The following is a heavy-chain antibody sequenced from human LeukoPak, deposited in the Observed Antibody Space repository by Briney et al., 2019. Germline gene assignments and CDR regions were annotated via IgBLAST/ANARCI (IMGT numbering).Heavy chain of an antibody. CDR3: ARVGDSSGYYYYYYMDV. CDR1: GYTFTSYG. Sequence: SVKVSCKASGYTFTSYGISRVRQAPGQGLEWMGGIIPIFGTANYAQKFQGRVTITTDESTSTAYMELSSLRSEDTAVYYCARVGDSSGYYYYYYMDVWGKGTTVTVSS. J-gene: IGHJ6*03. CDR2: IIPIFGTA. V-gene: IGHV1-69*05. D-gene: IGHD3-22*01.